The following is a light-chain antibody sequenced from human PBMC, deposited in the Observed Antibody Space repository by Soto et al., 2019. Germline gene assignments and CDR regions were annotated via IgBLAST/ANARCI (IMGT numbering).Light chain of an antibody. J-gene: IGLJ2*01. CDR1: SSNIGRKF. V-gene: IGLV1-44*01. Sequence: QSVLTQPASASGTPGQAVTVSCSGSSSNIGRKFVNWYQQLPGTAPKLLIYSNNQRPPGVPDRFSGSKSGTSASLAISGLQSEDEADYYCAAWDDSLNGVVFGGGTKLTVL. CDR2: SNN. CDR3: AAWDDSLNGVV.